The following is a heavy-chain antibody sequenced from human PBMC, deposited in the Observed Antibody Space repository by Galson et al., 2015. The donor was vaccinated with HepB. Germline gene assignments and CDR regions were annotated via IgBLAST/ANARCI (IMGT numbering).Heavy chain of an antibody. D-gene: IGHD3-22*01. CDR3: ARRVRAYYYDSSGYYYDY. CDR2: IYPGDSET. CDR1: GYNFTIYW. V-gene: IGHV5-51*01. J-gene: IGHJ4*02. Sequence: QSGAEVKKPGDSLKISCIGSGYNFTIYWIAWVRQMPGKGLEWMGIIYPGDSETRYSPSFRGQVSISVDKSVSTAYLQWISLKASDTAIYYCARRVRAYYYDSSGYYYDYWGQGTLVTVSS.